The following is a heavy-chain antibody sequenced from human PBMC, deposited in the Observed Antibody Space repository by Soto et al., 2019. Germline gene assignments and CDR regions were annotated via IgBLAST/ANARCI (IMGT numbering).Heavy chain of an antibody. CDR1: GFIFSNYA. V-gene: IGHV3-23*01. J-gene: IGHJ4*02. Sequence: EVQLLQSGGGLVQPGGSLRLSCAASGFIFSNYAMNWVRQAPGKGLELVSIVTSRGDTTYYADSVKGRFTISRDNSKNTLYLQVNSLTAEDTAVYYCAKDRLGGGLDYWGQGTLVSVSS. D-gene: IGHD3-16*01. CDR3: AKDRLGGGLDY. CDR2: VTSRGDTT.